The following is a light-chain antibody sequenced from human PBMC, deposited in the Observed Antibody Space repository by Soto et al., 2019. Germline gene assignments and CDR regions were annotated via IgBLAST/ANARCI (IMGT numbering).Light chain of an antibody. Sequence: DLQMNQFPSTPSSSVGDRVTITWRASQSISNWLNWYQQKPGKAPKLLIYAASSLESGVPSRFSGSGSGTEFTLTISSLQPDDFATYYCQQNNSNSCTFGRGTKVDIK. CDR1: QSISNW. V-gene: IGKV1-5*01. CDR2: AAS. J-gene: IGKJ1*01. CDR3: QQNNSNSCT.